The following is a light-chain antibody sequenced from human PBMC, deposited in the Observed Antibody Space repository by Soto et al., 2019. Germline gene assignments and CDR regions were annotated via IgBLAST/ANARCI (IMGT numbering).Light chain of an antibody. Sequence: DIQMTQSPSTVSASVGDRVTITCRPSRAVSSWLAWYQQKPGKAPKLLIYKTSDLARGVPSRFSRRGSGAEIHLIINSLWSDDFSNYYCQQLGTFGQGTKV. J-gene: IGKJ1*01. CDR3: QQLGT. CDR1: RAVSSW. V-gene: IGKV1-5*03. CDR2: KTS.